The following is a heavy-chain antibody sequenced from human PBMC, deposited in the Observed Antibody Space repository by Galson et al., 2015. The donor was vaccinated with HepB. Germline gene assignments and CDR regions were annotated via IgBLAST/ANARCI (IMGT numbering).Heavy chain of an antibody. J-gene: IGHJ6*02. V-gene: IGHV1-18*01. CDR2: ISAYNGNT. CDR1: GYTFTSYG. D-gene: IGHD3-3*01. Sequence: SVTVSCKASGYTFTSYGISWVRQAPGQGLEWMGWISAYNGNTNYAQKLQGRVTMTTDTSTSTAYMELRSLRSDDTAVYYCARDRLGETRHYDFWSGLYYYYGMDVWGQGTTVTVSS. CDR3: ARDRLGETRHYDFWSGLYYYYGMDV.